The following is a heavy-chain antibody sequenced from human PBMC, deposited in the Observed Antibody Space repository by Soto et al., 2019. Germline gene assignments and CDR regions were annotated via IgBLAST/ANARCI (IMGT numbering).Heavy chain of an antibody. CDR3: ARDWGIAAAGRNWFDP. Sequence: ASVKVSCKASGGTFSSYAISCVRQAPGQGLEWMGGIIPIFGTANYAQKFQGRVTITADESTSTAYMELSSLRSEDTAVYYCARDWGIAAAGRNWFDPWGQGTLVTVSS. CDR1: GGTFSSYA. V-gene: IGHV1-69*13. J-gene: IGHJ5*02. D-gene: IGHD6-13*01. CDR2: IIPIFGTA.